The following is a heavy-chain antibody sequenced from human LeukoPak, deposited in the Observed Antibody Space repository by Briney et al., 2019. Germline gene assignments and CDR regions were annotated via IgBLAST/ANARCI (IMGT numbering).Heavy chain of an antibody. J-gene: IGHJ3*02. Sequence: KPSQTLSLTCTVSGGSISSGSYYWSWIRQPAGKGLEWIGRIYTSGSTNYNPSLKSRVTISVDTSKNQFSLKLSSVTAADTAVYYCARDITIFGGYSAQGPIWGQGTMVTVSS. CDR1: GGSISSGSYY. CDR2: IYTSGST. V-gene: IGHV4-61*02. CDR3: ARDITIFGGYSAQGPI. D-gene: IGHD3-3*01.